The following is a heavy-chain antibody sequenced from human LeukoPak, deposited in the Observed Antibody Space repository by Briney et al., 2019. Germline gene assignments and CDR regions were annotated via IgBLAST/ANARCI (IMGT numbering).Heavy chain of an antibody. D-gene: IGHD6-19*01. CDR3: ARDFQWRPFDY. V-gene: IGHV3-33*01. J-gene: IGHJ4*02. CDR1: GFTFSNHG. CDR2: IWNDGSNK. Sequence: PGGSLRLSCEASGFTFSNHGMHWVRQAPGKGLEWVALIWNDGSNKYYGDSVKGRFIISRDNTNNTIHLHMNSLRAEDTAMYYCARDFQWRPFDYWGQGTLVTVSS.